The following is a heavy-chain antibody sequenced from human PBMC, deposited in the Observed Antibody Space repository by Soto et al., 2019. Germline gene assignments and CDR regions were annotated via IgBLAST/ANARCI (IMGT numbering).Heavy chain of an antibody. CDR1: GFTFSSYA. CDR3: ARDQGITMIVVVISYGMDV. D-gene: IGHD3-22*01. J-gene: IGHJ6*02. V-gene: IGHV3-30-3*01. Sequence: RWSLRLSCAASGFTFSSYAMHWFRQAPGKGLEWVAVISYDGSNKYYADSVKGRFTISRDNSKNTLYLQMNSLRAEDTAVYYCARDQGITMIVVVISYGMDVWGQGTTVTVSS. CDR2: ISYDGSNK.